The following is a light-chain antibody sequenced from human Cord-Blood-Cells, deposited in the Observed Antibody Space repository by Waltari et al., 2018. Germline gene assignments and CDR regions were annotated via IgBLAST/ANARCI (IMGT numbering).Light chain of an antibody. CDR1: SSDVGGYNY. Sequence: QSALTQPASVSGSPGQSITISCTGTSSDVGGYNYVAWSQQHPGKATKLMIYDVSKRPSGVSNRFSGSKSVNTASLAISGLQAEDEADYYCSSYTSSSTYVFGTGTKVTVL. J-gene: IGLJ1*01. CDR3: SSYTSSSTYV. CDR2: DVS. V-gene: IGLV2-14*01.